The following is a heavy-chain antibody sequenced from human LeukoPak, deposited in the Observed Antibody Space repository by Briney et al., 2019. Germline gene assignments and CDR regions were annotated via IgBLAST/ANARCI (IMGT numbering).Heavy chain of an antibody. Sequence: TGGSLRLSCAASGFTFDDYAMHWVRQAPGKGLEWVSGISWNSGSIGYADSVKGRFTISRDNSNDTLYLQMNSLRADDTAIYYCTRGRSVYGSGSYSAYWGQGTLVTVSS. CDR3: TRGRSVYGSGSYSAY. V-gene: IGHV3-9*01. D-gene: IGHD3-10*01. CDR2: ISWNSGSI. J-gene: IGHJ4*02. CDR1: GFTFDDYA.